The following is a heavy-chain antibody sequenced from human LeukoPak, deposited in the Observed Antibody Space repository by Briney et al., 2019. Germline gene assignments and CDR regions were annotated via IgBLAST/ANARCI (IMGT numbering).Heavy chain of an antibody. J-gene: IGHJ1*01. CDR2: IKSKTDGGTT. D-gene: IGHD2-2*01. CDR3: TTDYPYYCSSTSCYASEYFQH. Sequence: GGSLRPSCAASGFTFSNAWMSWVRQAPGKGLEWVGRIKSKTDGGTTDYAAPVKGRFTISRDDSKNTLYLQMNSLRTEDTAVYYCTTDYPYYCSSTSCYASEYFQHWGQGTLVTVSS. V-gene: IGHV3-15*01. CDR1: GFTFSNAW.